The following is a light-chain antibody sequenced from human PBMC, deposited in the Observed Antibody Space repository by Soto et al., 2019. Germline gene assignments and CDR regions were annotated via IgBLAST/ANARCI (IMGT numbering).Light chain of an antibody. CDR2: AAS. CDR3: LEDHNYSWT. J-gene: IGKJ1*01. Sequence: AIQMTQSPSSLSASVGDKVTITCRASQGIRNDLGWYQQKPGQAPKLLIYAASTLQSGVPSRFSGSGSGTDFTLTINSLQPEDFASYYCLEDHNYSWTFGQGTKVEMK. V-gene: IGKV1-6*01. CDR1: QGIRND.